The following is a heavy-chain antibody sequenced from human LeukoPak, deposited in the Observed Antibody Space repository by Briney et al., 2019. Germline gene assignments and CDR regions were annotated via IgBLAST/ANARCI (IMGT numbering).Heavy chain of an antibody. CDR2: IYWGDDK. J-gene: IGHJ1*01. CDR1: GFSLSTSGVG. D-gene: IGHD6-13*01. CDR3: AHLIAAADAEYFQH. Sequence: SGPTLVNPTQTLTLTCTFSGFSLSTSGVGGGWIRQPPGKALEWLALIYWGDDKRYTPSRKSRLTITKDTSKTQVVITMTNMDPVDTATYYCAHLIAAADAEYFQHWGQGTLVTVSS. V-gene: IGHV2-5*02.